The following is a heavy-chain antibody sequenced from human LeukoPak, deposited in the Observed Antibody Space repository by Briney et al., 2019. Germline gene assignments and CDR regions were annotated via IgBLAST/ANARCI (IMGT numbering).Heavy chain of an antibody. V-gene: IGHV3-23*01. CDR3: AKGPHDFWSGYYSFDY. CDR2: ISGSGGST. J-gene: IGHJ4*02. Sequence: GGSLRLSCAASRFTFSSYAMSWVRQAPGKGLEWVSAISGSGGSTYYADSVKGRFTISRDNSKNTLYLQMNSLRAEDTAVYYCAKGPHDFWSGYYSFDYWGQGTLVTVSS. D-gene: IGHD3-3*01. CDR1: RFTFSSYA.